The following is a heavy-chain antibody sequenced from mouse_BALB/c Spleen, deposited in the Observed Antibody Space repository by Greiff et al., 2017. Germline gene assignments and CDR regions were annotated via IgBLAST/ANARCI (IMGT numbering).Heavy chain of an antibody. D-gene: IGHD2-2*01. CDR2: IWSGGST. V-gene: IGHV2-2*02. J-gene: IGHJ4*01. Sequence: VQLVESGPGLVQPSQSLSITCTVSGFSLTSYGVHWVRQSPGKGLEWLGVIWSGGSTDYNAAFISRLSISKDNSKSQVFFKMNSLQANDTAIYYCARRYYGYGYAMDYWGQGTSVTVSS. CDR1: GFSLTSYG. CDR3: ARRYYGYGYAMDY.